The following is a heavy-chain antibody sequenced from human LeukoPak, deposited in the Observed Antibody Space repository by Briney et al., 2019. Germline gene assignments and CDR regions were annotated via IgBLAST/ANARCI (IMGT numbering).Heavy chain of an antibody. Sequence: GGSLRLSCAASGFTFDDYAMHWVRQAPGKGLEWVSGISWNSGSIGYADSVKGRFTISRDNSKNILYLQMNSLRAEDTAVYYCAKDQGSGAFDYWGQGTLVTVSS. V-gene: IGHV3-9*01. J-gene: IGHJ4*02. CDR1: GFTFDDYA. D-gene: IGHD2-8*02. CDR3: AKDQGSGAFDY. CDR2: ISWNSGSI.